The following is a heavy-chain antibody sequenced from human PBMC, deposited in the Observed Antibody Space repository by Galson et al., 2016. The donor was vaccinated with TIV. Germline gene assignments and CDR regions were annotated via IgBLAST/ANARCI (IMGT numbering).Heavy chain of an antibody. CDR2: IIGMFGTT. CDR3: ARAPGYYDSSAYYPA. V-gene: IGHV1-69*13. J-gene: IGHJ4*02. CDR1: GGTFSSYA. Sequence: SVKVYCKASGGTFSSYAFSWVRQAPGQGLEWMGRIIGMFGTTNYAKKFQGRVTITADESTSTAYMELSSLTSEDTAVYYCARAPGYYDSSAYYPAWGQGTLVTVFS. D-gene: IGHD3-22*01.